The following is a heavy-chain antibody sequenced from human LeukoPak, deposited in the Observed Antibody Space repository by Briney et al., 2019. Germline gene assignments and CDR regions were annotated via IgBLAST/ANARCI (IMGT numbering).Heavy chain of an antibody. CDR1: GGSISSSSYY. CDR3: ARDMGSTVFDY. Sequence: SETLSLTCTVSGGSISSSSYYWGWIRQPPGKGLEWIGSIYYSGSTYYNPSLKSRVTISVDTSKNQFSLKLSSVTAADTAVYYCARDMGSTVFDYWGQGTLVTVSS. CDR2: IYYSGST. D-gene: IGHD3-10*01. J-gene: IGHJ4*02. V-gene: IGHV4-39*07.